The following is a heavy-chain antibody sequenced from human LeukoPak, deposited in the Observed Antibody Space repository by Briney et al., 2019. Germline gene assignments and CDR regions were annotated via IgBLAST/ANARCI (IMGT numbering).Heavy chain of an antibody. CDR2: VYSGVNT. V-gene: IGHV3-53*01. J-gene: IGHJ4*02. CDR3: ARVMDYFDY. CDR1: GFTVSSNY. D-gene: IGHD5-24*01. Sequence: PGGTLRLSCAASGFTVSSNYMSWVRQAPQKGLEWVSVVYSGVNTYYADSVKGRFTISRDNSKNTLYLQMNRLGAEDTAVYYCARVMDYFDYWGQGTLVTVSS.